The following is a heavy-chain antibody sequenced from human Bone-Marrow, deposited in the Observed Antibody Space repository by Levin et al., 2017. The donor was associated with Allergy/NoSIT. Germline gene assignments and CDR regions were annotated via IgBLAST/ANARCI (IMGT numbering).Heavy chain of an antibody. Sequence: GESLKISCKASGDTFTDYGISWVRQGPGQGLEWMGWINVHNGGTNYGQNFQGRVTMTTDTSTITVYLELRSLRSDDTAVYYCARDRGMEGADTFDYWGQGTLVTVSS. CDR3: ARDRGMEGADTFDY. CDR1: GDTFTDYG. D-gene: IGHD6-13*01. CDR2: INVHNGGT. V-gene: IGHV1-18*01. J-gene: IGHJ4*02.